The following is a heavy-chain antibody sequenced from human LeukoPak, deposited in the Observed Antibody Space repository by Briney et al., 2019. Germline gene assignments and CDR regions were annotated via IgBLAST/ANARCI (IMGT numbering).Heavy chain of an antibody. CDR2: INHNGEMI. D-gene: IGHD3-9*01. Sequence: PGGSLRLSCAASGFTFSNYVMSWVRQAPGKGLEWVSYINHNGEMIFYPDFVKGRFTISRDNAKKSLYLQMNSLRDEDTAVYYCARDNDWALPYWGQGTLVTVSS. V-gene: IGHV3-48*02. CDR3: ARDNDWALPY. J-gene: IGHJ4*02. CDR1: GFTFSNYV.